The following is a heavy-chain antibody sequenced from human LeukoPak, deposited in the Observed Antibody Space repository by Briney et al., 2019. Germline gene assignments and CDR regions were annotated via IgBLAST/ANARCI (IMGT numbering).Heavy chain of an antibody. CDR2: ISSSGSTI. CDR1: GFTFSDYY. Sequence: PGGSLRLSCAASGFTFSDYYMSWIRQAPGKGLEWVSYISSSGSTIYYADSVKGRFTISRDNAKNSLYLQMNSLRAEDTAVYYCARDLGSVASVRWFGELLDYWGQGTLVTVSS. D-gene: IGHD3-10*01. CDR3: ARDLGSVASVRWFGELLDY. J-gene: IGHJ4*02. V-gene: IGHV3-11*04.